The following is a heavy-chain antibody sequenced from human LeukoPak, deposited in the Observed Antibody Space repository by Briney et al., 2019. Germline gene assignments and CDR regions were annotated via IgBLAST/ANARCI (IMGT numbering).Heavy chain of an antibody. Sequence: GGSLRLSCAASGFTFNRSWMGWVRQAPGKGLEWVASMNQDGSEKYYVDSVKGRFTISRDNSKNTLYLQMSSLRAEDTAAYYCAKVKVVGYSTFDYWGQGALVTVSS. CDR1: GFTFNRSW. CDR3: AKVKVVGYSTFDY. D-gene: IGHD2-8*01. V-gene: IGHV3-7*03. CDR2: MNQDGSEK. J-gene: IGHJ4*02.